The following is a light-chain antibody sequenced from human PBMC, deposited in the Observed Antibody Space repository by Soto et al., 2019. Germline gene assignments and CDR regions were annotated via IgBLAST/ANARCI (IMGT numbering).Light chain of an antibody. CDR3: HQSYSTPLT. J-gene: IGKJ2*01. CDR2: AAS. Sequence: DIQMTQSPSSLSASVGDRVTITCRASQSISSSLNWYQQKPGKAPKLLIYAASSLQSGVPSSFSGSGSGTDFTRTISSLQPEDFAIYYCHQSYSTPLTFGQGTKLAIK. CDR1: QSISSS. V-gene: IGKV1-39*01.